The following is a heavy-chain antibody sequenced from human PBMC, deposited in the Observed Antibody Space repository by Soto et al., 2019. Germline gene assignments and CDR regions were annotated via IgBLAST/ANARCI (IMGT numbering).Heavy chain of an antibody. CDR2: IYYSGST. D-gene: IGHD7-27*01. J-gene: IGHJ4*02. Sequence: SETLSLTCTVSGGSISSGSYYWGWIRQPPGKGLEWIGSIYYSGSTYYNPSLKSRVTISVDTSKNQFSLKLSSVTAADTAVYYCARHGLNWGSSSLFDYWGQGTLVTVSS. V-gene: IGHV4-39*01. CDR3: ARHGLNWGSSSLFDY. CDR1: GGSISSGSYY.